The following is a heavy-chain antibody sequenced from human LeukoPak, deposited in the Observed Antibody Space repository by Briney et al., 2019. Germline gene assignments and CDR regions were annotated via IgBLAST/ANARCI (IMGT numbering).Heavy chain of an antibody. J-gene: IGHJ6*03. V-gene: IGHV1-8*03. CDR3: ARSCTNGVCYLGGGDYYYYYMDV. Sequence: ASVKVSCKASGYTFTSYDINWVRQATGQGLEWMGWMNPNSGNTGYAQKFQGRVTITRNTSISTAYMELSSLRSEDTAVYYCARSCTNGVCYLGGGDYYYYYMDVWGKGTTVTVSS. D-gene: IGHD2-8*01. CDR1: GYTFTSYD. CDR2: MNPNSGNT.